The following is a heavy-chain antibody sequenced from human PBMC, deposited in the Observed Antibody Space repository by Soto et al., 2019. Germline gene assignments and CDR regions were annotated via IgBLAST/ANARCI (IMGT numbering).Heavy chain of an antibody. V-gene: IGHV1-18*01. Sequence: ASVKVSCKASGYTFTSYGISWVRQAPGQGLEWMGWISAYNGNTNYAQKLQGRVTMTTDTSTNTAYMELRSLRSDDTAVYYCARAITMIVVVKWFDPWGQGTLVTVSS. CDR3: ARAITMIVVVKWFDP. D-gene: IGHD3-22*01. CDR2: ISAYNGNT. J-gene: IGHJ5*02. CDR1: GYTFTSYG.